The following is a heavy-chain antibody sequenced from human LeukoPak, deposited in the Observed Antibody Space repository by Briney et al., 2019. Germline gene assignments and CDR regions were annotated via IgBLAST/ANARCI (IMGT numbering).Heavy chain of an antibody. J-gene: IGHJ6*02. V-gene: IGHV3-33*01. D-gene: IGHD4-11*01. CDR1: GFTFSSYG. CDR2: LWYDGSNK. Sequence: GGSLRLSCAASGFTFSSYGMHWVRQAPGKGLEWVAVLWYDGSNKYYADSVKGRFTISRDTSKNTLNLQMDSLRGEDTAVYYCARDQYGMDVWGQGTTVTVSS. CDR3: ARDQYGMDV.